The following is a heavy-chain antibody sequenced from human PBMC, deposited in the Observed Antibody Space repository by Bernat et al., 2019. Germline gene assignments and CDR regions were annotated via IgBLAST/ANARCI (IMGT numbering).Heavy chain of an antibody. CDR3: ARDCSGGSCYPDQYYFDY. V-gene: IGHV1-18*01. CDR2: ISAYNGNT. Sequence: QVQLVQSGAEVKKPGASVKVSCKASGYTFTSYGISWVRQAPGQGLEWMGWISAYNGNTNYAQKLQGRVTMTTDTSTSTAYMELRSLRSDDTAVYYCARDCSGGSCYPDQYYFDYWGQGTLVTVSS. J-gene: IGHJ4*02. D-gene: IGHD2-15*01. CDR1: GYTFTSYG.